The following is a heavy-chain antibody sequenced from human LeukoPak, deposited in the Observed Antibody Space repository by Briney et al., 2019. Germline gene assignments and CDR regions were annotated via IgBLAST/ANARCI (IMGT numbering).Heavy chain of an antibody. CDR2: ISSNGGST. CDR3: VKDGSGSYYTYYFDY. J-gene: IGHJ4*02. V-gene: IGHV3-64D*06. Sequence: PGGSLRLSCSASGLTFSRYAMHWVRQAPGKGLEYVSAISSNGGSTYYADSVKGRFTISRDNSKNTLYLQMSSLRAEDTAVYYCVKDGSGSYYTYYFDYWGQGTLVTVSS. CDR1: GLTFSRYA. D-gene: IGHD3-10*01.